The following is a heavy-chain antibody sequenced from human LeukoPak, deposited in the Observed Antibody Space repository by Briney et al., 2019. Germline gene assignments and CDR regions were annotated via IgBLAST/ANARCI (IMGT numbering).Heavy chain of an antibody. J-gene: IGHJ4*02. D-gene: IGHD6-13*01. CDR3: ARLTADGRLYFVD. CDR1: GFTVNSNY. V-gene: IGHV3-53*01. CDR2: LYKTGNT. Sequence: GGSLRLSCAASGFTVNSNYLSWVRQAPGKGLEWVSTLYKTGNTYYANSVKGRFSISRDNSKNTLFLQMNSLRAEDTAVYYCARLTADGRLYFVDWGPGTLVTVSS.